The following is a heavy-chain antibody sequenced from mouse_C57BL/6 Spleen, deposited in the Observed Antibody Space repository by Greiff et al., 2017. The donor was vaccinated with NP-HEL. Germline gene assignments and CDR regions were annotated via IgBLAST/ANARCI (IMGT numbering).Heavy chain of an antibody. J-gene: IGHJ4*01. CDR2: IDPSDSYT. D-gene: IGHD2-4*01. CDR1: GYTFTSYW. Sequence: VQLQQPGAELVMPGASVKLSCKASGYTFTSYWMHWVKQRPGQGLEWIGEIDPSDSYTNYNQKFKGKSTLTVDKSSSTAYMQLSSLTSEDSAVYYCARYPYDYDGFYAMDYWGQGTSVTVSS. CDR3: ARYPYDYDGFYAMDY. V-gene: IGHV1-69*01.